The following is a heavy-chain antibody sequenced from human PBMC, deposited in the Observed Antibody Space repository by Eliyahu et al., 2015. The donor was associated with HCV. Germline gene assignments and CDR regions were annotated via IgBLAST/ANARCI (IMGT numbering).Heavy chain of an antibody. CDR1: GGSFSGYY. Sequence: QVQLQQWGAGLLKPSETLSLTXAAYGGSFSGYYWSWTRQPPGKGXELIGEINHSGGTTYNPSLKSRVTISVDTSKNQFSLKLSSVTAADTAVYYCAREGGYSGYDYGGYYYYYGMDVWGQGTTVTVSS. D-gene: IGHD5-12*01. J-gene: IGHJ6*02. CDR2: INHSGGT. V-gene: IGHV4-34*01. CDR3: AREGGYSGYDYGGYYYYYGMDV.